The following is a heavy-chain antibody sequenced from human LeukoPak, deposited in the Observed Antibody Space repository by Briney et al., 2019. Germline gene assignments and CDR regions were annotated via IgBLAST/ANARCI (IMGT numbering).Heavy chain of an antibody. D-gene: IGHD5-18*01. CDR1: GYTFINYY. CDR2: INPSGGST. CDR3: ARAFDSYGLDY. Sequence: GASVKVSCKASGYTFINYYIHLVRQAPGQGLGWMGIINPSGGSTSYAQKFQGRVTMTRDTSTSTVYMYLSSLRSEDTAVYYCARAFDSYGLDYWGQGTLVTVSS. J-gene: IGHJ4*02. V-gene: IGHV1-46*01.